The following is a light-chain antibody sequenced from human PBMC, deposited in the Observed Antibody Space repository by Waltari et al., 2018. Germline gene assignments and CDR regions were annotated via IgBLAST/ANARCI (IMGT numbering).Light chain of an antibody. V-gene: IGLV3-19*01. J-gene: IGLJ3*02. CDR2: GKD. CDR1: STTPSY. CDR3: SSRNGRANQVV. Sequence: SSELTQDPAVSVSLGQPVRITCQGDSTTPSYATWYQLKPGQAPVLVIHGKDKRPSGIPDRISGYSSGATSSLTITGAQAEDEADYYCSSRNGRANQVVFAGGTKVTVL.